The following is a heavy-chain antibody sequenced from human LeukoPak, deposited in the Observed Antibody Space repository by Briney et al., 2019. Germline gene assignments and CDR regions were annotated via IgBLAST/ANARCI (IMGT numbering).Heavy chain of an antibody. D-gene: IGHD4-23*01. Sequence: GVSLRLSCAASGFTFSSYAIHWVRQAPGKGLEWVAVISYDGGNKYYADSVMGRFTISRDNSKNTLYLQMNSLRAEDTAVYYCARGTTVVTIDYWGQGTLVTVSS. CDR2: ISYDGGNK. CDR3: ARGTTVVTIDY. J-gene: IGHJ4*02. CDR1: GFTFSSYA. V-gene: IGHV3-30-3*01.